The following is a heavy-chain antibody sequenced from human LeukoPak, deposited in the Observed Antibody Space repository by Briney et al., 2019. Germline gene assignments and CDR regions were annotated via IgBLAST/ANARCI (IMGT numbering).Heavy chain of an antibody. D-gene: IGHD2-8*01. CDR1: GGSISSSSYY. CDR3: ARDTKGRMASMAHDY. J-gene: IGHJ4*02. CDR2: IYYSGST. V-gene: IGHV4-39*07. Sequence: TSETLSLTCTVSGGSISSSSYYWGWIRQPPGKGLEWIGSIYYSGSTYYNPSLKSRVTISVDTSKNQFSLKLSSVTAADTAVYYCARDTKGRMASMAHDYWGQGTLVTVSS.